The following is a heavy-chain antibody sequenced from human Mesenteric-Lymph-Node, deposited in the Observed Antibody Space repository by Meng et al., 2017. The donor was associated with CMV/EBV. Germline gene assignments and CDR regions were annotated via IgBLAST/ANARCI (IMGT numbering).Heavy chain of an antibody. CDR1: GFSLSIYS. CDR3: ARDSSGFSNWSDP. CDR2: ISSTSSTI. Sequence: GESLKISCAVSGFSLSIYSMNWVRQAPGKGLEWISYISSTSSTIKYADSVKGRFTISRDNAKNSLYLQMNSLRAEDTAVYYCARDSSGFSNWSDPWGQGTLVTVSS. J-gene: IGHJ5*02. D-gene: IGHD3-22*01. V-gene: IGHV3-48*04.